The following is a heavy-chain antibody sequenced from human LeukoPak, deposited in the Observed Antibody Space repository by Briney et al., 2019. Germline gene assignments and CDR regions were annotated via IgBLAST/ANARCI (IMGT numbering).Heavy chain of an antibody. CDR2: MSSSDDGR. J-gene: IGHJ4*02. CDR1: GFAVITNY. CDR3: AKAPVTSCRGAFCYPFDY. D-gene: IGHD2-15*01. V-gene: IGHV3-23*01. Sequence: PGGSLRLSCAASGFAVITNYMSWVRQAPGKGLEWVSAMSSSDDGRYYAASVRGRFTISRDTSRSTLYLQMNSLRAEDAAVYYCAKAPVTSCRGAFCYPFDYWGQGTLVTVSS.